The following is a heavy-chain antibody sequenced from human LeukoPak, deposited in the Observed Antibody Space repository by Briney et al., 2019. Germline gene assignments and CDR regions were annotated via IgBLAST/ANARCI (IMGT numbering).Heavy chain of an antibody. J-gene: IGHJ6*03. CDR1: GYTFTGYY. Sequence: ASVKVSCKASGYTFTGYYIHWVRQAPGQGLEWMGWINPNSGGTNYAQKFQGRVTMTRDTSISTAYMELSRLRSDDTAVYYCARVARQVSFYYYMDVWGKGTTVTVSS. V-gene: IGHV1-2*02. CDR3: ARVARQVSFYYYMDV. CDR2: INPNSGGT.